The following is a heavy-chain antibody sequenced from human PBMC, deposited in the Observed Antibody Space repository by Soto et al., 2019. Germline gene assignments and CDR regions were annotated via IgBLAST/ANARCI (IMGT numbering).Heavy chain of an antibody. J-gene: IGHJ6*02. V-gene: IGHV4-61*08. CDR1: WRNIRSRGYY. D-gene: IGHD6-6*01. Sequence: SETQSHTYTVSWRNIRSRGYYWSRKKPHPGQGRVWIGYIYYSGSTNYNPSLKSRVTISVDTSKNQFSLKLSSVTAADTAVYYCARDTSDPSIAARPPYWYYGMDVRGQGTTVTVSS. CDR2: IYYSGST. CDR3: ARDTSDPSIAARPPYWYYGMDV.